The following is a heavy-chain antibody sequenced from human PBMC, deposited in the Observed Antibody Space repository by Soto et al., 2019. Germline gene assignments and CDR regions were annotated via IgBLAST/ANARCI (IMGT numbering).Heavy chain of an antibody. D-gene: IGHD2-2*01. V-gene: IGHV3-13*01. J-gene: IGHJ6*02. CDR1: GFTFSRYD. CDR2: IGTAGDT. Sequence: GGSLRLSCAASGFTFSRYDMHWVRQATGKGLEWVSAIGTAGDTYYPGSVKGRFTISRENAKNSLYLQMNSLRAEDTAVYYCARDLSGSTSHYYYGMDVWGQGTTVTVSS. CDR3: ARDLSGSTSHYYYGMDV.